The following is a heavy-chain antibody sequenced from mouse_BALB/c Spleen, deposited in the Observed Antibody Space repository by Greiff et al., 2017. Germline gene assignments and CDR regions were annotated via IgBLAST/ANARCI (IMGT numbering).Heavy chain of an antibody. D-gene: IGHD4-1*01. CDR2: ISYSGST. V-gene: IGHV3-2*02. Sequence: EVKLVESGPDLVKPSQSLSLTCTVTGYSITSDYAWNWIRQFPGNKLEWMGYISYSGSTSYNPSLKSRISITRDTSKNQFFLQLNSVTTEDTATYYCARTGTRFAYWGQGTLVTVSA. J-gene: IGHJ3*01. CDR1: GYSITSDYA. CDR3: ARTGTRFAY.